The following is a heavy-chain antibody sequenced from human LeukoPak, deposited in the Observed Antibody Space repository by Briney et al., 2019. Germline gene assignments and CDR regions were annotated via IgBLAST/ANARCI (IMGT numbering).Heavy chain of an antibody. CDR1: GGSISSSSYY. CDR3: ARDRKQWLVRSYYYGMDV. V-gene: IGHV4-39*07. Sequence: SETLSLTCTVSGGSISSSSYYWGWIRQPPGKGLEWIGSIYNRGNTYYNPSLKSRVTISVDTSKNQFSLKLSSVTAADTAVYYCARDRKQWLVRSYYYGMDVWGQGTTVTVSS. CDR2: IYNRGNT. D-gene: IGHD6-19*01. J-gene: IGHJ6*02.